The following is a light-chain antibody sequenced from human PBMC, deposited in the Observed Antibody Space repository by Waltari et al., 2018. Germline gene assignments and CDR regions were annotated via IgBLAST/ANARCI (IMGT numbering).Light chain of an antibody. Sequence: DIQMTQSPSTLSASVGDRVTITCRPSQSISSWLAWYQQKPGKAPKLLIYKASSLESGVPSRFSGSGSGTEFTLTISSLQPDDFATYYCQQYNSYLLTFGGGTKVEIK. CDR3: QQYNSYLLT. CDR1: QSISSW. J-gene: IGKJ4*01. CDR2: KAS. V-gene: IGKV1-5*03.